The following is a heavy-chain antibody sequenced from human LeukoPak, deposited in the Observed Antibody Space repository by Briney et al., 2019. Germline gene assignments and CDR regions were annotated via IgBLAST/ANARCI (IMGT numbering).Heavy chain of an antibody. V-gene: IGHV3-21*01. J-gene: IGHJ6*03. D-gene: IGHD3-3*01. CDR2: ISDSSSYK. CDR3: ARDNPPYDSGYMDV. Sequence: GGSLRLSCAASGFTFSSYRMNWVRQAPGKGLEWVSLISDSSSYKYYADSVKGRFTISRDNAKNSLYLQMNSLRAEDTAVYYCARDNPPYDSGYMDVWGKGTTVTVSS. CDR1: GFTFSSYR.